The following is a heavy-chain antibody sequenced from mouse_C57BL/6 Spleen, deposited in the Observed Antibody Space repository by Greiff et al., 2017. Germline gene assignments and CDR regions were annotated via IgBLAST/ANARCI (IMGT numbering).Heavy chain of an antibody. D-gene: IGHD4-1*01. CDR1: GYTFTSYW. J-gene: IGHJ4*01. Sequence: QVQLQQPGAELVKPGASVKLSCKASGYTFTSYWMQWVKQRPGQGLEWIGEIDPSDSYTNYNQKFKGKATLTVDPSSSTAYMQLSSLTSEDSAVYYCARKLGRYYAMDYWGQGTSVTVSS. CDR3: ARKLGRYYAMDY. CDR2: IDPSDSYT. V-gene: IGHV1-50*01.